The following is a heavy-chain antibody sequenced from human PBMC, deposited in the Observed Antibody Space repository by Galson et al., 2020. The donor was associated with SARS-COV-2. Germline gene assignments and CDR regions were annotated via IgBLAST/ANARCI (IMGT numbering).Heavy chain of an antibody. J-gene: IGHJ4*02. D-gene: IGHD6-13*01. Sequence: GGSLRLSCSASGFAFSDYAMHWVRQAPGKGLQYVSALSSTGGTSFYADSVSGRFTMSRDNSKNTFYLQMTGLRVEDTAFYYCLAYSSTRHNYWGRGTHVTVSS. V-gene: IGHV3-64D*09. CDR2: LSSTGGTS. CDR1: GFAFSDYA. CDR3: LAYSSTRHNY.